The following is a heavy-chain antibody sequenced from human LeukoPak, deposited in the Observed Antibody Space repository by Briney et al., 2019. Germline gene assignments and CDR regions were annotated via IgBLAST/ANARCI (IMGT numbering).Heavy chain of an antibody. D-gene: IGHD4-23*01. CDR1: GYTFTSYG. CDR2: ISAYNGNT. CDR3: ARVLGSRVVTQNHYYYYYYMDV. Sequence: ASVKVSCKASGYTFTSYGISWVRQAPGQGLEWMGWISAYNGNTNYAQKLQGRVTMTTDTSTSTAYMELRSLRSDDTAVYYCARVLGSRVVTQNHYYYYYYMDVWGKGTTVTISS. J-gene: IGHJ6*03. V-gene: IGHV1-18*01.